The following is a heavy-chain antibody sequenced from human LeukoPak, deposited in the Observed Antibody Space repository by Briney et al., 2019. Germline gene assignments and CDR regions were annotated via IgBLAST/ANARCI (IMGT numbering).Heavy chain of an antibody. J-gene: IGHJ4*02. CDR1: GGSISSGSYY. Sequence: SETLSLTCTVSGGSISSGSYYWGRIRQPPGKGLEWIGSIYYSGSTYYNPSLKSRVTISVDTSKNQFSLKLSSVTAADTAVYYCARDYYGDYYFDYWGQGTLVTVSS. V-gene: IGHV4-39*07. CDR2: IYYSGST. CDR3: ARDYYGDYYFDY. D-gene: IGHD4-17*01.